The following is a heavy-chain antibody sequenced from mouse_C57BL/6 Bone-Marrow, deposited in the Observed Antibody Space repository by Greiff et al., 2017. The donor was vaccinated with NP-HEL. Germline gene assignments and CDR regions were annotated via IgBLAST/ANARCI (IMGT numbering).Heavy chain of an antibody. V-gene: IGHV5-6*01. J-gene: IGHJ3*01. CDR3: ARKEGWLALAY. D-gene: IGHD2-3*01. CDR2: ISSGGSYT. Sequence: EVHLVESGGDLVKPGGSLKLSCAASGFTFSSYGMSWVRQTPDKRLEWVATISSGGSYTYYPDSVKGRFTITRDNAKNTLYLQKSSLKCEDTTMYYCARKEGWLALAYWGQGTLVTVSA. CDR1: GFTFSSYG.